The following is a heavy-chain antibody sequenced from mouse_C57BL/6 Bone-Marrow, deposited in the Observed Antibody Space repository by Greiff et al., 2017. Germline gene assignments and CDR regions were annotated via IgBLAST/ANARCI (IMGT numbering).Heavy chain of an antibody. CDR1: GFTFSDYY. J-gene: IGHJ3*01. CDR3: ARAHYGSGVSFAY. D-gene: IGHD1-1*01. Sequence: EVKLVESGGGLVQPGGSLKLSCAASGFTFSDYYLYWVRQTPEKRLEWVAYISNGGGSTYYPDPVKGRFTISRDNAKNTRYLQMSRLKSEDTAMYYCARAHYGSGVSFAYWGQGTLVTVSA. CDR2: ISNGGGST. V-gene: IGHV5-12*01.